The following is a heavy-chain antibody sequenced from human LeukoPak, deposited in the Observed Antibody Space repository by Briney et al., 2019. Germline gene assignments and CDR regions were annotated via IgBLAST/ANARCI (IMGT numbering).Heavy chain of an antibody. CDR2: VSVTGGST. CDR1: GLTFSSYG. CDR3: ARCRYSYGFLPGFDP. Sequence: GGTLRLSCAASGLTFSSYGMGWVRQAPGKGLEWISAVSVTGGSTYYADSVKCRFTISRDHSKNPLYLQINSLRAEDTAVYYCARCRYSYGFLPGFDPWGQETLLTVSS. J-gene: IGHJ5*01. V-gene: IGHV3-23*01. D-gene: IGHD5-18*01.